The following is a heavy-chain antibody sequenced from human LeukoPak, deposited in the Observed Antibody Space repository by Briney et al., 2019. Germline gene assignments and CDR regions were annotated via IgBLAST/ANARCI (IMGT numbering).Heavy chain of an antibody. CDR1: GFTVTSNY. CDR3: ARHGSVTMIRGRLRYYYMDV. CDR2: IYSGDNT. D-gene: IGHD3-10*01. Sequence: HSGGSLRLSCAASGFTVTSNYMSWVRQGPGKGLEWVSVIYSGDNTYYADSVKGRFTISRDNSKNTLYLQMNSLRAEDTAVYYCARHGSVTMIRGRLRYYYMDVWGKGTTVTISS. V-gene: IGHV3-53*01. J-gene: IGHJ6*03.